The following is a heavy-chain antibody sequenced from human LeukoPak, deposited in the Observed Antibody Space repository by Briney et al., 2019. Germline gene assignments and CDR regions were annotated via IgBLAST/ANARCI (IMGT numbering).Heavy chain of an antibody. D-gene: IGHD3-3*01. J-gene: IGHJ4*02. Sequence: SETLSLTCTVSGGSIISYYWSWIRQPPGKGLEWIGYIHDSGSTNYNPSLKSRVTISVDTSKNQFSLKLSSVTAADTAVYYCARVGLFDFWSGYQEFNHLDYWGQGTLVTVSS. CDR1: GGSIISYY. CDR3: ARVGLFDFWSGYQEFNHLDY. CDR2: IHDSGST. V-gene: IGHV4-59*01.